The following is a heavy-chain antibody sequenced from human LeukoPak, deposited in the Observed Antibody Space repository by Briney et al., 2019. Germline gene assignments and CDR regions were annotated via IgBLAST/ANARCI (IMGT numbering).Heavy chain of an antibody. CDR3: ARVRFGELLGGYNWFEP. CDR2: IYNSGAT. Sequence: PSETLSLTCTVSGFSITSNSSINSNYYWGWIRQAPGKGLEWIGRIYNSGATKYNPSLKSRVTMSVDTSKNQFSLRLNSVTAADTAVYYCARVRFGELLGGYNWFEPWGQGTLVTVSS. J-gene: IGHJ5*02. D-gene: IGHD3-10*01. V-gene: IGHV4-61*05. CDR1: GFSITSNSSINSNYY.